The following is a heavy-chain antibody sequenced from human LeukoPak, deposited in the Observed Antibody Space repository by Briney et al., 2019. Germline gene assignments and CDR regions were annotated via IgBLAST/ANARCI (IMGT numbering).Heavy chain of an antibody. J-gene: IGHJ6*02. CDR2: IYYNGNT. D-gene: IGHD3-3*01. Sequence: SETLSLTCTVSGGSISGYYWSWIRQPPGKGLEWIGYIYYNGNTNYNPSLKSRVTISVDTSKNQFSLKLSSVTAADTAMYYCARYYDFWSGYNQRFGMDVWGQGTTVTVSS. CDR1: GGSISGYY. V-gene: IGHV4-59*01. CDR3: ARYYDFWSGYNQRFGMDV.